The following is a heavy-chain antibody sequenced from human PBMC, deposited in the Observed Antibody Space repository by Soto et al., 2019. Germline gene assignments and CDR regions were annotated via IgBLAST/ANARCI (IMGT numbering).Heavy chain of an antibody. V-gene: IGHV2-26*01. D-gene: IGHD6-13*01. CDR1: GFSLSNARMG. J-gene: IGHJ6*02. CDR2: IFSNDEK. CDR3: ARTPGIAAAGIWYGMDV. Sequence: ESGPTLVNPTETLTLTCTVSGFSLSNARMGVSWIRQPPGKALEWLAHIFSNDEKSYSTSLKSRLTISKDTSKSQVVLTMTSMDPVDTATYYCARTPGIAAAGIWYGMDVWGQGTTVTVSS.